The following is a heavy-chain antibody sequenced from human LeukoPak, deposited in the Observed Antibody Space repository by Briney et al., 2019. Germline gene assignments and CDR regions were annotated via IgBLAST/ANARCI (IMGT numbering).Heavy chain of an antibody. CDR1: GGTFSSYA. J-gene: IGHJ6*03. CDR2: IIPIFGTA. V-gene: IGHV1-69*01. Sequence: ASVKVSCKASGGTFSSYAISWVRQAPGQGLEWMGGIIPIFGTANYAQKFQGRVTITADESTSTAYMELSSLRSEDTAVYYCARGNSSSWLMYYYYYYMDVWGKGTTVTVSS. D-gene: IGHD6-13*01. CDR3: ARGNSSSWLMYYYYYYMDV.